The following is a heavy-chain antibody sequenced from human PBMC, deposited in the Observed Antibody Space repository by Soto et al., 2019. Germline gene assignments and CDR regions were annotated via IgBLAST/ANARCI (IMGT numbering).Heavy chain of an antibody. CDR2: IIPIFGTA. CDR1: GGTFSSYA. D-gene: IGHD1-26*01. Sequence: SVKVSFKASGGTFSSYAISLVRQAPGQGLEWMGGIIPIFGTANYAQKFHGRVTITADESTSTAYMDLSSLRSEDTAVYYCAMYSGSYFRSLQFDYWGQGTMVTVSS. CDR3: AMYSGSYFRSLQFDY. V-gene: IGHV1-69*13. J-gene: IGHJ4*02.